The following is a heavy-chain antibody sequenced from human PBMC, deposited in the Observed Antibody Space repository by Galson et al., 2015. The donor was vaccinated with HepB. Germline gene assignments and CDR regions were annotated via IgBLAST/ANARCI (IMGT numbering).Heavy chain of an antibody. CDR2: LDWDDDK. V-gene: IGHV2-70*11. J-gene: IGHJ4*02. CDR1: GFSLSTSGMC. CDR3: ARMNSSGWYEYYFDY. D-gene: IGHD6-19*01. Sequence: PALVKPTQTLTLTCTFSGFSLSTSGMCVSWIRQPPGKALEWLARLDWDDDKYYSTSLKTRLTISKDTSKNQAVLTMTNMDPVDTATYYCARMNSSGWYEYYFDYWGQGTLVTVSS.